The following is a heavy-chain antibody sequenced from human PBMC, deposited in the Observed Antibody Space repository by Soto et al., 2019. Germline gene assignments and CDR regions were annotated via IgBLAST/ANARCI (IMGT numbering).Heavy chain of an antibody. V-gene: IGHV3-30*03. D-gene: IGHD6-13*01. Sequence: QVQLVESGGGVVQPGRSLRLSCAASGFTFSSYGMHWVRQAPGKGLEWVAVISYDGSNKYYADSVKGRFTISRDNSKNTLYLQMNSLRAEDTAVYYCATDLAAGTAVWGQGTLVTVSS. CDR2: ISYDGSNK. CDR1: GFTFSSYG. CDR3: ATDLAAGTAV. J-gene: IGHJ4*02.